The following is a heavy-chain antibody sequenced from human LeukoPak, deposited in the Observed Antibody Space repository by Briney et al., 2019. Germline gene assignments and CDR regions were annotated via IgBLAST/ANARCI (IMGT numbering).Heavy chain of an antibody. CDR1: GSTFSSYA. CDR3: ANGIAMVSLVDY. CDR2: ISGSGGST. D-gene: IGHD5-18*01. V-gene: IGHV3-23*01. Sequence: GGSLRLSCAASGSTFSSYAMSWVRQAPGKGLEWVSAISGSGGSTYYADSVKGRFTISRDNSKNTLYLQMNSLRAEDTAVYYCANGIAMVSLVDYWGQGTLVTVSS. J-gene: IGHJ4*02.